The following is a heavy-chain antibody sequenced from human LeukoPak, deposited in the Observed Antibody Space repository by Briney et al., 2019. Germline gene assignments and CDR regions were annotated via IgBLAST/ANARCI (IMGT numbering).Heavy chain of an antibody. V-gene: IGHV1-2*02. CDR3: ARDRNRGYSYGPSEY. D-gene: IGHD5-18*01. CDR2: INTNSGGT. J-gene: IGHJ4*02. Sequence: ASVKVSCKASGYAFTGYYMHWVRQAPGQGLEWVGWINTNSGGTKCAQKFQGRVTLTRDTSISTAYMELSRLTSDDTAVYYCARDRNRGYSYGPSEYWGQGTLVTVSS. CDR1: GYAFTGYY.